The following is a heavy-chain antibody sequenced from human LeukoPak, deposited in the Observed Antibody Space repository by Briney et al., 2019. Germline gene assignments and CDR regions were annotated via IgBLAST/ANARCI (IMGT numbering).Heavy chain of an antibody. D-gene: IGHD3-3*01. V-gene: IGHV3-11*04. CDR1: GFTFSDYY. CDR3: ARDVLGYDFWSGYLTNDAFDI. J-gene: IGHJ3*02. CDR2: ISSSGSTI. Sequence: PGGSLRLSCAASGFTFSDYYMSWIRQAPGKGLEWVSYISSSGSTIYYADSVKGRFTISRDNAKNSLYLQMNSLRAEDTAVYYCARDVLGYDFWSGYLTNDAFDIWGQGTMVTVSS.